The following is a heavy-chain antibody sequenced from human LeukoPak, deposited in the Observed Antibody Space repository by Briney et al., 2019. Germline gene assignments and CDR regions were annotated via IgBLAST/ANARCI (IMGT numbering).Heavy chain of an antibody. CDR1: GFTFTNYS. CDR3: ATGAVAGGY. J-gene: IGHJ4*02. D-gene: IGHD3-16*01. V-gene: IGHV3-48*04. CDR2: ISSSSRTV. Sequence: PGGSLRPSCAASGFTFTNYSVHWVRQAPGKGPEWLSYISSSSRTVFYADSVKGRFTISRDNAKKSLYLQMNSLRVEDTAIYYCATGAVAGGYWGRGTLVTVSS.